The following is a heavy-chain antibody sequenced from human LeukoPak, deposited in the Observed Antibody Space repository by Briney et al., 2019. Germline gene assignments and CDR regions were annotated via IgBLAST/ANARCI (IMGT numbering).Heavy chain of an antibody. CDR1: GYTFTGYY. Sequence: ASVKVSCKASGYTFTGYYMHWVRQAPGQGLERMGWINPNSGGTNYAQKFQGRVTMTRDTSISTAYMELSRLRSDDTAVYYCASAPPTDIVALDYWGQGTLVTVSS. CDR2: INPNSGGT. D-gene: IGHD5-12*01. CDR3: ASAPPTDIVALDY. J-gene: IGHJ4*02. V-gene: IGHV1-2*02.